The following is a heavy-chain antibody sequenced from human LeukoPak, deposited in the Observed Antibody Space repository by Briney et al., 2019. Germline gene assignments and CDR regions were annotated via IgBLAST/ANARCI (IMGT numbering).Heavy chain of an antibody. D-gene: IGHD1-14*01. J-gene: IGHJ4*02. V-gene: IGHV4-39*01. Sequence: SETLSLTCTVSGGSISSSGSYWGWIRQPPGKGLEWIGGIYYGGSTYYNPSLKSRVTISVDTSKTQFSLKLSSVTAADTAVYYCARGNPWYFDYWGQGTLVTVSS. CDR3: ARGNPWYFDY. CDR1: GGSISSSGSY. CDR2: IYYGGST.